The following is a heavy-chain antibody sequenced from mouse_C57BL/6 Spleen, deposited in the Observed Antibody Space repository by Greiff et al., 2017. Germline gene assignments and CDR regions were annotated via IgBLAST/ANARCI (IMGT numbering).Heavy chain of an antibody. CDR3: ARNGYLYYFDY. D-gene: IGHD2-3*01. CDR1: GYTFTSYW. V-gene: IGHV1-64*01. Sequence: QVQLQQPGAELVKPGASVKLSCKASGYTFTSYWMHWVKQRPGQGLEWIGMIHPNSGSTNYNEKFKSKATLTVDKPSSTAYMQLSSLTSEDSAVYYCARNGYLYYFDYWGQGTTLTVSS. CDR2: IHPNSGST. J-gene: IGHJ2*01.